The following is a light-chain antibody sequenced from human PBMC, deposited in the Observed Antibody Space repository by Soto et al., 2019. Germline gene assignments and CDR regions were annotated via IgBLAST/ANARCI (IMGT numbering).Light chain of an antibody. J-gene: IGKJ5*01. CDR3: QQYNIWRSIS. CDR2: DTS. V-gene: IGKV3-15*01. CDR1: QSISNK. Sequence: EIVMTQSPATLSVSPGERATLSCRASQSISNKLAWYQHKPGQAPRLLIYDTSTRVAGIAARFTGSGSGTDFTLTISSLQSEDFAVYYCQQYNIWRSISFGQGTRLESK.